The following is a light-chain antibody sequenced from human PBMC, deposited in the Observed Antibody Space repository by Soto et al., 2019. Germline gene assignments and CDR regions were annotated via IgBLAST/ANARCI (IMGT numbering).Light chain of an antibody. Sequence: EIVLTQSPGTLSLSPGERATLSCRASQSVSSSSLAWYQQKPGQAPKLLIYNTFSRPTGVPDRFSGSGSETDFTLIISSLEPEDFALYYCQQYGSSRPTFGQGTKVEIK. CDR3: QQYGSSRPT. V-gene: IGKV3-20*01. CDR2: NTF. J-gene: IGKJ1*01. CDR1: QSVSSSS.